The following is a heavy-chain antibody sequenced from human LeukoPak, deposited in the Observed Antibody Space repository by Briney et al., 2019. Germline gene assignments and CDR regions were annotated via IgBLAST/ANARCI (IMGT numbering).Heavy chain of an antibody. Sequence: GGSLRLSCAASGFTFSSYWMHWVRQAPGKGLVWVSRINSDGSSTSYADSVKGRFTISRDNAKNTLYLQTNSLRAEDTAVYYCARDSELLEWLPDSDLWGQGTLVTVSS. CDR2: INSDGSST. V-gene: IGHV3-74*01. D-gene: IGHD3-3*01. J-gene: IGHJ5*02. CDR3: ARDSELLEWLPDSDL. CDR1: GFTFSSYW.